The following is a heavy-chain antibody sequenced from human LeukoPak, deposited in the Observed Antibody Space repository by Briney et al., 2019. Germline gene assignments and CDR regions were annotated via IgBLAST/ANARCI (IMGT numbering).Heavy chain of an antibody. V-gene: IGHV4-4*09. CDR3: ARDNWWEVTALRGAFDI. D-gene: IGHD1-26*01. Sequence: SETLSLTCTVSGDSIRSSYWSWIRQSPGKGLEWIGYISTSGNTNYNPSLKSRVTISVDTSKNQFSLKLSSVTAADTAVYYCARDNWWEVTALRGAFDIWGQGTMVTVSS. CDR2: ISTSGNT. CDR1: GDSIRSSY. J-gene: IGHJ3*02.